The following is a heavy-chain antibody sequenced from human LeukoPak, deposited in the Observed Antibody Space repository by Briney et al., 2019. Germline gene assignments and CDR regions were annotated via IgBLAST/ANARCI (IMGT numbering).Heavy chain of an antibody. J-gene: IGHJ4*02. CDR3: AREGSVFDY. CDR1: GFTFSSYS. D-gene: IGHD3-10*01. Sequence: GGSLRLSCVASGFTFSSYSMNWVRQAPGKGLERVSYISSSSSTIYYADSVKGRFTISRDNAKNSLYLQMNSLRAEDTAVYYCAREGSVFDYWGQGTLVTVSS. V-gene: IGHV3-48*04. CDR2: ISSSSSTI.